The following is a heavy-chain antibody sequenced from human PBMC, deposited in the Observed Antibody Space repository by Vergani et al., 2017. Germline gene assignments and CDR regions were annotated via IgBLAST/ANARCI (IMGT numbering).Heavy chain of an antibody. CDR2: IYWNDDK. V-gene: IGHV2-5*01. Sequence: QITLQESGPTLVKPTQTLTLTCTFSGFSLSTSGVGVGWIRQPPGKALEWLALIYWNDDKRYSPSLKSRLTITKDTSKNQVVLTMTNMDPVDTATYYCAHRYYDFWSGYYFDAFDIWGQGTMVTVSS. CDR3: AHRYYDFWSGYYFDAFDI. CDR1: GFSLSTSGVG. J-gene: IGHJ3*02. D-gene: IGHD3-3*01.